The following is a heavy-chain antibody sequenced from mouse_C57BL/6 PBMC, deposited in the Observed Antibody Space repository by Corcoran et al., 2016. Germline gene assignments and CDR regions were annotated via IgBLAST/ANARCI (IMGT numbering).Heavy chain of an antibody. D-gene: IGHD2-4*01. J-gene: IGHJ3*01. Sequence: EVQLQQSGPELVKPGASVKISCKASGYTFADYYMNWVKQSHGKSLEWIGDINPNNGGTSYNQKFKGKATLTVDKSSSTAYMELRSLTSEDSAVYYCARGKGIYYDYDWFAYWGQGTLVTVSA. CDR3: ARGKGIYYDYDWFAY. V-gene: IGHV1-26*01. CDR1: GYTFADYY. CDR2: INPNNGGT.